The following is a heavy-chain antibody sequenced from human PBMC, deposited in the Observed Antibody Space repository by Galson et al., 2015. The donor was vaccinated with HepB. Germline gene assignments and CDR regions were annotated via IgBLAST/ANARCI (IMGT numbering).Heavy chain of an antibody. CDR1: GFVFDTYS. CDR3: ATDRGYAFDN. D-gene: IGHD5-12*01. CDR2: ITGSSTTI. Sequence: SLRLSCAASGFVFDTYSMDWVRQAPGKGLEWISYITGSSTTISYADSVKGRFTISRDNAKNSLYLQMDNLRAEDTALYYCATDRGYAFDNWGQGTLVIVSP. V-gene: IGHV3-48*04. J-gene: IGHJ4*02.